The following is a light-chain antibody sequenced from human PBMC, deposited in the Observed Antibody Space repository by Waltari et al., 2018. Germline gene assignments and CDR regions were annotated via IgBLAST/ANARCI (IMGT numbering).Light chain of an antibody. CDR1: SSDAGTYTF. CDR3: NSYTTSGTVV. V-gene: IGLV2-14*03. J-gene: IGLJ2*01. Sequence: QSALTQPASASGSPGQSITISCTGTSSDAGTYTFVPWYHQLPGKVPKLIIYDATDRPSGVSSRCSGSKSGDTASLTISGLQAEDEGDYYCNSYTTSGTVVFGGGTKLTVL. CDR2: DAT.